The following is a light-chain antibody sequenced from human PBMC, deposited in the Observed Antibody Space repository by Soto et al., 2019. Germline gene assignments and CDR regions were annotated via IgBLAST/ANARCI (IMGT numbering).Light chain of an antibody. CDR2: AAS. CDR1: QGIRND. J-gene: IGKJ1*01. Sequence: AIPMTQSPFSLSASVGDKVTIXXRASQGIRNDLGWYQQKPGKAPKLXIYAASTLQSGVPSRFSGSGAGTAFTLTITSLQPEDFATYYCLQDYNYPRTFGQGTKVDI. V-gene: IGKV1-6*02. CDR3: LQDYNYPRT.